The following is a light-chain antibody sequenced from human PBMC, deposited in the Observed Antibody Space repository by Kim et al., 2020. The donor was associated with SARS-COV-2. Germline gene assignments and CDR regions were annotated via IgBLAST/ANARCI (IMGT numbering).Light chain of an antibody. CDR3: SAWDTSLASWV. CDR2: MNN. CDR1: NNNVGHAG. V-gene: IGLV10-54*01. J-gene: IGLJ3*02. Sequence: QTAPLTCAGNNNNVGHAGAAWLQQRQGHPPKRVSYMNNNRPAGISERLSASRSGNTASLTITGLQPEDEADYYCSAWDTSLASWVFGGGTQLTVL.